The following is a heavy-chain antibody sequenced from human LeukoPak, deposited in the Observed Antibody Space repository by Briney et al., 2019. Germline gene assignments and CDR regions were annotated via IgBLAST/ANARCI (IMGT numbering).Heavy chain of an antibody. Sequence: GGSLRLSCAASGFTFSSYWMSWVRQAPGKGLEWVANIKQDGSEKYYVDSVKGRFTISRDNAKNSLYLQMNSLRAEDTAVYYCARAGTSYGYKPFDYWGQGTLVTVSS. CDR3: ARAGTSYGYKPFDY. D-gene: IGHD5-18*01. V-gene: IGHV3-7*01. CDR1: GFTFSSYW. J-gene: IGHJ4*02. CDR2: IKQDGSEK.